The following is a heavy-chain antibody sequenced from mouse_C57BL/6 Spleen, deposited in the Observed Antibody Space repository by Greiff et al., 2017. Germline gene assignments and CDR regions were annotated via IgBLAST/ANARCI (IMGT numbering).Heavy chain of an antibody. Sequence: VHVKQSGPELVKPGASVKMSCKASGYTFTDYNMHWVKQSHGKSLEWIGYINPNNGGTSYNQKFKGKATLTVNKSSSTAYMELRSLTSEDSAVYYCARRGGGTGFDYWGQGTTLTVSS. V-gene: IGHV1-22*01. CDR3: ARRGGGTGFDY. CDR2: INPNNGGT. CDR1: GYTFTDYN. J-gene: IGHJ2*01. D-gene: IGHD3-3*01.